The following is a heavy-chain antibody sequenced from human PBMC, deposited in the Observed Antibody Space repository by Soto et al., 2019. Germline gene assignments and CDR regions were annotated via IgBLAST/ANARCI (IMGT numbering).Heavy chain of an antibody. J-gene: IGHJ4*02. CDR2: IIPIFGTA. Sequence: KVSCKASGGTFSSYAISWVRQAPGQGLEWMGGIIPIFGTANYAQKFQGRVTITADKSTSTAYMELSSLRSEDTAVYYCARCRLDCSGGSCYSTAFDYWGQGPLVTVSS. V-gene: IGHV1-69*06. CDR3: ARCRLDCSGGSCYSTAFDY. D-gene: IGHD2-15*01. CDR1: GGTFSSYA.